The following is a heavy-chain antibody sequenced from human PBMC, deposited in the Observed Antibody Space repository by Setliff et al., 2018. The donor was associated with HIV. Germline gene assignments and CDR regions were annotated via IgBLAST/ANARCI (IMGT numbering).Heavy chain of an antibody. Sequence: SETLSLTCSVSGGSVGSGSYYWSWIRQSPGKGLEWLGYIYYSGSTTYNPSLKSRVTISIDTSNNQISLRLSSVTAADTAMYYCVRDDYGYNGKGFDYWGPGTLVTVSS. CDR1: GGSVGSGSYY. J-gene: IGHJ4*02. CDR3: VRDDYGYNGKGFDY. CDR2: IYYSGST. D-gene: IGHD4-17*01. V-gene: IGHV4-30-4*01.